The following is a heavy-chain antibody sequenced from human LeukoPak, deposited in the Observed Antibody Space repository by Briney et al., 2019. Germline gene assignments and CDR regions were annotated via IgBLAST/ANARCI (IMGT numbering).Heavy chain of an antibody. CDR2: ISGSGGST. D-gene: IGHD6-13*01. CDR1: GFTFSSYA. CDR3: AKDRSSSPNYFDY. J-gene: IGHJ4*02. V-gene: IGHV3-23*01. Sequence: GGSLRLSCVASGFTFSSYAMSWVRQAPGKGLEWVSAISGSGGSTYYADSVKGRFTISRDNSKNTLYLQMNSLRAEDTAVYYCAKDRSSSPNYFDYWGQGTLVTVSS.